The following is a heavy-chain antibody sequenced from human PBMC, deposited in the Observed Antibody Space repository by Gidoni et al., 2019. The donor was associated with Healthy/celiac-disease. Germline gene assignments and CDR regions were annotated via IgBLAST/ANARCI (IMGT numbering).Heavy chain of an antibody. CDR1: GFTFSSYA. Sequence: EVQLLESGGGLVQPGGSLRLPCAASGFTFSSYAMSWVRQAPGKGLEWVSAISGSGGSTYYADSVKGRFTISRDNSKNTLYLQMNSLRAEDTAVYYCAKVLTKYYYYMDVWGKGTTVTVSS. CDR3: AKVLTKYYYYMDV. V-gene: IGHV3-23*01. J-gene: IGHJ6*03. CDR2: ISGSGGST.